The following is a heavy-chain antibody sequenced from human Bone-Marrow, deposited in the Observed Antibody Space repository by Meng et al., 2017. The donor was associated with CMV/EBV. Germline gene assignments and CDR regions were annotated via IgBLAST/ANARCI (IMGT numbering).Heavy chain of an antibody. D-gene: IGHD6-13*01. Sequence: GGSLRLSCAASGFTFSSYAMHWVRQAPGKGLEWVAVISYDGSNKYYADSVKGRFTISRDNSKNTLYLQMSSLRAEDTAVYYCAGGYSSSWWSGFGSYYYYGMDVWGQGTMVTVSS. J-gene: IGHJ6*02. CDR1: GFTFSSYA. CDR3: AGGYSSSWWSGFGSYYYYGMDV. V-gene: IGHV3-30-3*01. CDR2: ISYDGSNK.